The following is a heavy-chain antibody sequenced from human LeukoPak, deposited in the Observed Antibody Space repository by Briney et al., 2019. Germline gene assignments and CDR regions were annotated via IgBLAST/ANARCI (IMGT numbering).Heavy chain of an antibody. V-gene: IGHV1-69*01. J-gene: IGHJ4*02. Sequence: SVKVSCKASGGTFSSYAISWVRQAPGHGLEWMGGIIPIFGTANYAQKFQGRVTITADESTSTAYMELSSLRSEDTAVYYCARGGHSGYDSPFDYWGQGTLVTVSS. CDR1: GGTFSSYA. D-gene: IGHD5-12*01. CDR3: ARGGHSGYDSPFDY. CDR2: IIPIFGTA.